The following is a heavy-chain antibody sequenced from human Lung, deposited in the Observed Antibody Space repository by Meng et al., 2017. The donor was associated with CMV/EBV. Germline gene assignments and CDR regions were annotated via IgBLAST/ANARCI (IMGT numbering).Heavy chain of an antibody. CDR2: INPHSGGT. J-gene: IGHJ4*02. Sequence: ASVKVSCKASGYTFTAYIMHCLRQAPGQGLEWVGWINPHSGGTNYAQKFQGRVTMTRDTSISTAYMELSRLRSDDTAAYYCATIGGLYYDCWNYWGQGTLVTVSS. V-gene: IGHV1-2*02. D-gene: IGHD3-3*01. CDR1: GYTFTAYI. CDR3: ATIGGLYYDCWNY.